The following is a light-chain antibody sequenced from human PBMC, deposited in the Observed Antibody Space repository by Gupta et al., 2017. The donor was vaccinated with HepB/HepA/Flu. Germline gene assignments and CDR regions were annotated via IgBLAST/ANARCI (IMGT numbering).Light chain of an antibody. Sequence: ENVLTQSPGTLSLSPGERATLSCRASHSVNRNYLAWYQQKPGQAPRLLNYDTSARATGIADRFSGSGSGTDFTLTISRLEPEDSATYYCQQYGSSFLTFGGGTRVEIK. V-gene: IGKV3-20*01. CDR3: QQYGSSFLT. CDR1: HSVNRNY. J-gene: IGKJ4*01. CDR2: DTS.